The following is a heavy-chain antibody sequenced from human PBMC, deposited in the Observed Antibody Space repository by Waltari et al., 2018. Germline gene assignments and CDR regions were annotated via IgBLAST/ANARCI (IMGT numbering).Heavy chain of an antibody. V-gene: IGHV3-23*01. J-gene: IGHJ6*02. CDR2: ISGSGGST. CDR3: AKEGRLDIVVVPAAPHAGMDV. D-gene: IGHD2-2*03. Sequence: EVQLLESGGGLVQPGGSLRLSCAAAGFTFSCYAMSWVRQAPGKGLGWVSDISGSGGSTYYADSVKGRFTISRDNSKNTLYLQMNSLRAEDTAVYYCAKEGRLDIVVVPAAPHAGMDVWGQGTTVTVSS. CDR1: GFTFSCYA.